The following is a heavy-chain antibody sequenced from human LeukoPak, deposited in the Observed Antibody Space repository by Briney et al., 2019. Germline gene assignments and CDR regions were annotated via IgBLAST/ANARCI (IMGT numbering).Heavy chain of an antibody. Sequence: GGSLRLSCAASGFTFSSYSMNWVRQAPGKGLEWVSSISSSSYIYYADSVKGRFTISRDNAKNSLYLQMNSLRAEDTAVYYCARDPGGYSGYYGMDLWGQGTTVTVSS. V-gene: IGHV3-21*01. D-gene: IGHD5-12*01. CDR1: GFTFSSYS. CDR3: ARDPGGYSGYYGMDL. CDR2: ISSSSYI. J-gene: IGHJ6*02.